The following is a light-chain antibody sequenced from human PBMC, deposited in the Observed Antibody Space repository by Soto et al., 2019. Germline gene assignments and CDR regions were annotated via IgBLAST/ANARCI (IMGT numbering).Light chain of an antibody. CDR1: QHVGSK. J-gene: IGKJ1*01. Sequence: IVMTQSPPTLSLSPGERATLSCMASQHVGSKLAWYQKRPGQAPRLPFYGASTRATDIPDRFSGSGSGTELTLTISSLQPEDFAVYYCQQYNNWPPVTFGQGTKVDIK. V-gene: IGKV3-15*01. CDR2: GAS. CDR3: QQYNNWPPVT.